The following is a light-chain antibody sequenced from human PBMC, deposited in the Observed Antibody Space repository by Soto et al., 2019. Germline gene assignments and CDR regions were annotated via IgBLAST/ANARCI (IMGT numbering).Light chain of an antibody. CDR3: QQYDNWPYT. V-gene: IGKV3-15*01. CDR1: QSVSNN. CDR2: GAS. Sequence: EIVMTHSPSTLSVSPGERATLSCRASQSVSNNLAWYQQKPGQAPRLLIYGASTRAAAIPARFSGSGSGTEFTLTISSLQSDAFVVYFGQQYDNWPYTFGQGTKLESK. J-gene: IGKJ2*01.